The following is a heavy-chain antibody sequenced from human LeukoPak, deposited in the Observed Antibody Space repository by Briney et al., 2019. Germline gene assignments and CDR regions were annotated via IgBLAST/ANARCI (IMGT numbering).Heavy chain of an antibody. J-gene: IGHJ4*02. CDR3: ARNRGATARTRLSRSGFDY. Sequence: PSETLSLTCTVSGGSISSYYWSWIRQPPGKGLEWIGYIYYSGSTNYNPSLKSRVTISVDTSKNQFSLKLSSVTAADTAVYYCARNRGATARTRLSRSGFDYWGQGTLVTVSS. V-gene: IGHV4-59*12. D-gene: IGHD1-26*01. CDR2: IYYSGST. CDR1: GGSISSYY.